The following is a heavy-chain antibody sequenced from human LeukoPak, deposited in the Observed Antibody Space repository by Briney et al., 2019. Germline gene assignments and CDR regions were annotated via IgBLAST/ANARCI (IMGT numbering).Heavy chain of an antibody. V-gene: IGHV1-46*01. CDR3: ASGASQVAKNDDYGDYYGMDV. CDR2: INPSGGST. CDR1: GYTFTSYY. Sequence: ASVKVSCEASGYTFTSYYMHWVRPGPGGGLEWMGIINPSGGSTSYAQKFQGRVTMTRDTSTSTVYMELSSLRSEDTAVYYCASGASQVAKNDDYGDYYGMDVCGQGTTVTVPS. J-gene: IGHJ6*02. D-gene: IGHD4-17*01.